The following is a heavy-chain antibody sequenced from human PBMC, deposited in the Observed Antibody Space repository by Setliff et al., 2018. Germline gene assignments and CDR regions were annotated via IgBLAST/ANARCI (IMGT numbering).Heavy chain of an antibody. V-gene: IGHV3-15*07. CDR2: IKSKTDGGTT. CDR3: AKPRPGWPAGFDS. J-gene: IGHJ4*02. D-gene: IGHD6-19*01. CDR1: GFTFSNAW. Sequence: GGSLRLSCAASGFTFSNAWMNWVRQAPGKGLEWVGRIKSKTDGGTTDYAAPVKGRFTISRDDSKNTLYLQMNSLKTEDTAVYYCAKPRPGWPAGFDSWGQGTLVTVSS.